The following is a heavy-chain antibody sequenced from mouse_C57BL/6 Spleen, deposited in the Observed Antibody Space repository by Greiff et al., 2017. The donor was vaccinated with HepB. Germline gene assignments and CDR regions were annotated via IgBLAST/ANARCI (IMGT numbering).Heavy chain of an antibody. CDR2: ISDGGSYT. CDR1: GFTFSSYA. V-gene: IGHV5-4*03. J-gene: IGHJ1*03. D-gene: IGHD1-1*01. CDR3: ARSRGSSPWYFDV. Sequence: EVKLMESGGGLVKPGGSLKLSCAASGFTFSSYAMSWVRQTPEKRLEWVATISDGGSYTYYPDNVKGRFTISRDNAKNNLYLQMSHLKSEDTAMYYCARSRGSSPWYFDVWGTGTTVTVSS.